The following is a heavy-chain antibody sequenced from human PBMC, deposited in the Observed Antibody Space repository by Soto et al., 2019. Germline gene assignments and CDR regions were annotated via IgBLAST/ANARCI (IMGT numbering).Heavy chain of an antibody. J-gene: IGHJ6*01. Sequence: SQTLSLTCAISWDSVSSNSAAWTWIRQSPSRGLEWLGRTYYRSKWYNDYAPSVKSRITFNPDTSKNQFSLQLSSVTHEDAAVYFCARVERVNGMDFWGRGTTVTVCS. CDR3: ARVERVNGMDF. V-gene: IGHV6-1*01. CDR2: TYYRSKWYN. D-gene: IGHD2-21*01. CDR1: WDSVSSNSAA.